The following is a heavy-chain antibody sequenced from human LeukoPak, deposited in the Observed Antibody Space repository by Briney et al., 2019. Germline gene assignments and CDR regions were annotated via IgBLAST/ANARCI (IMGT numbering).Heavy chain of an antibody. CDR3: ARDLDNYSGSGSYYNGDPLFQH. V-gene: IGHV1-2*02. CDR1: GYTFTGYC. J-gene: IGHJ1*01. CDR2: INPNSGGT. D-gene: IGHD3-10*01. Sequence: ASVKVSCKASGYTFTGYCIHWVRQAPGQGLEWMGWINPNSGGTNYAQKFQGRVTMTRDTSISTGYLELSRLRSDDTAVYYCARDLDNYSGSGSYYNGDPLFQHWARAPWSPSPQ.